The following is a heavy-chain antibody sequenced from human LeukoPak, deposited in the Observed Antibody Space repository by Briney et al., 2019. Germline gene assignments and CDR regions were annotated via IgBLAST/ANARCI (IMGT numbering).Heavy chain of an antibody. CDR2: ISAYNGNT. Sequence: ASVKVSCMASGYTFTSYGISWVRQAPGQGLEWMGWISAYNGNTNYAQTLQGRVTMTTDTSTSTAYMELRSLRSDDTAVYYCARAKEGTMVRGVIMPYYYYGMDVWGQGTTVTVSS. CDR3: ARAKEGTMVRGVIMPYYYYGMDV. D-gene: IGHD3-10*01. V-gene: IGHV1-18*01. CDR1: GYTFTSYG. J-gene: IGHJ6*02.